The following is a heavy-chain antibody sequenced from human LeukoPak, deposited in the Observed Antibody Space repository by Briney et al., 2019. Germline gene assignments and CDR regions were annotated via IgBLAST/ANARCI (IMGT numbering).Heavy chain of an antibody. Sequence: SETLSLXCAVSGYSISSGYYWGWIRRPPGKGLAWIGSIYHSGSTYYNPSLKSRVTISVDTSKNQFSLKLSSVTAADTAVYYCARHLYDFWSGYLNWFDPWGQGTLVTVSS. CDR2: IYHSGST. J-gene: IGHJ5*02. V-gene: IGHV4-38-2*01. CDR1: GYSISSGYY. D-gene: IGHD3-3*01. CDR3: ARHLYDFWSGYLNWFDP.